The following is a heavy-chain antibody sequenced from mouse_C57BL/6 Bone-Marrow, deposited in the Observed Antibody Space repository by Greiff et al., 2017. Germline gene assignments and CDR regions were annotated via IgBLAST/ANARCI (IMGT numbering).Heavy chain of an antibody. CDR2: INPNNGGT. CDR3: AREGDNYRGYFDY. Sequence: EVQLQQSGPELVKPGASVKISCKASGYTFTDYYMNWVKQSHGKSLEWIGDINPNNGGTSYNQKFKGKATLTVDKSSSTAYMELRSLTSEDSAVYYCAREGDNYRGYFDYWGQGTTLTVSS. V-gene: IGHV1-26*01. CDR1: GYTFTDYY. D-gene: IGHD1-3*01. J-gene: IGHJ2*01.